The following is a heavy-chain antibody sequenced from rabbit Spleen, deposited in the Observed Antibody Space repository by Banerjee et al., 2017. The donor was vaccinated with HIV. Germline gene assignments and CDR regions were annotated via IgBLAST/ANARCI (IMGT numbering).Heavy chain of an antibody. CDR3: ARAPGSGGNYPYYFNL. CDR1: GIDFSSYYY. Sequence: QQQLEESGGGLVKPGGTLTLTCKASGIDFSSYYYMCWVRQAPGKGLELIACIYTTSGITWYASWAKGRFTISKTSSTTVTLQMTSLTAADTATYFCARAPGSGGNYPYYFNLWGPGTLVTVS. CDR2: IYTTSGIT. D-gene: IGHD1-1*01. J-gene: IGHJ4*01. V-gene: IGHV1S43*01.